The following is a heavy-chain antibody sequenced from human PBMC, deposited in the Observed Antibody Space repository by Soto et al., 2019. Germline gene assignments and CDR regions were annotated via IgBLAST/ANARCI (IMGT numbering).Heavy chain of an antibody. CDR1: GGSVSSGSYY. CDR3: ARQFTYYYDSSGYLNWFDP. Sequence: PSETLSLTCTVSGGSVSSGSYYWSWIRQPPGKGLEWIGYIYYSGSTNYNPSLKSRVTISVDTSKNQFSLKLSSVTAADTAVYYCARQFTYYYDSSGYLNWFDPWGQGTLVTVSS. CDR2: IYYSGST. V-gene: IGHV4-61*01. D-gene: IGHD3-22*01. J-gene: IGHJ5*02.